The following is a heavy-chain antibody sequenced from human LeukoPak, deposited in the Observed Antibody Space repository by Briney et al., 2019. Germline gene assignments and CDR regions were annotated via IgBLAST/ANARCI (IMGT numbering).Heavy chain of an antibody. CDR2: IYHSGST. CDR1: GGSFSGYY. J-gene: IGHJ4*02. Sequence: SETLSLTCAVYGGSFSGYYWGWIRQPPGKGLEWIGSIYHSGSTYYNPSLKSRVTITVDTSKNQLSLKLSSVTAADTAVYYCARHARYYYDSSGYYFDYWGQGTLVTVSS. V-gene: IGHV4-34*01. D-gene: IGHD3-22*01. CDR3: ARHARYYYDSSGYYFDY.